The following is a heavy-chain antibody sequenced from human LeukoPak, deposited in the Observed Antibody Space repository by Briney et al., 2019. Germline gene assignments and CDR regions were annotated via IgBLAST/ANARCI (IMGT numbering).Heavy chain of an antibody. D-gene: IGHD3-22*01. CDR2: ISGSSTYI. Sequence: GGSLRLSCAASGFTFSTYNINWVRQAPGKGLEWVSSISGSSTYIYYADSVKGRFTISRDNAKNLLYLQMNSLRAEDTALYYCVRDRTDHDSSSSFRGDGFHIWGPGKPVTVSS. V-gene: IGHV3-21*01. CDR3: VRDRTDHDSSSSFRGDGFHI. CDR1: GFTFSTYN. J-gene: IGHJ3*02.